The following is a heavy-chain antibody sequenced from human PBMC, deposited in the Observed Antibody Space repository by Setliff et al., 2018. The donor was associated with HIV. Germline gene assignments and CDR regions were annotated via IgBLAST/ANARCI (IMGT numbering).Heavy chain of an antibody. V-gene: IGHV3-33*01. Sequence: GGSLRLSCAASGFTFSSYGMHWVRQAPGKGLEWVAVIWYDGSNKYYADSVKGRFTISRDNSKITLYVQRNSLRAEDTAVYYCARDYDSVWGSYRAPAYWGQGTLVTVS. CDR1: GFTFSSYG. CDR2: IWYDGSNK. J-gene: IGHJ4*02. CDR3: ARDYDSVWGSYRAPAY. D-gene: IGHD3-16*02.